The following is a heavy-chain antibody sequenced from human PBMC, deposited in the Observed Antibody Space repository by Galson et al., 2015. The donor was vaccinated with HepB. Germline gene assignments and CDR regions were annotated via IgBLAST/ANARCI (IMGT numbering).Heavy chain of an antibody. J-gene: IGHJ4*02. CDR3: AKDGGKAMAKGFDY. CDR1: GFTFNYHA. V-gene: IGHV3-23*01. D-gene: IGHD5-18*01. CDR2: ISGSGSST. Sequence: SLRLSCAASGFTFNYHAMNWVRQAPGKGLEWVASISGSGSSTYYADSVKGRFTISRDNSLDTVDLQMDSLRAENTAVYYCAKDGGKAMAKGFDYWGQGTLVTVSS.